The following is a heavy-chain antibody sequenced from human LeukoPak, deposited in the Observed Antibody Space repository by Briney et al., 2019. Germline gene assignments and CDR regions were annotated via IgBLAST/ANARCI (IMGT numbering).Heavy chain of an antibody. J-gene: IGHJ4*02. CDR1: GFSFDDYA. D-gene: IGHD5-24*01. CDR2: IIGDGGST. CDR3: AKDKGDGEYVDY. Sequence: GGSLRLSCAASGFSFDDYAMLWVRQGPGKGLEWVSLIIGDGGSTYYGDSVKGRFTISRDNSKNSLYLEMNSLRIEDTGLYYCAKDKGDGEYVDYWGQGTLVTVSS. V-gene: IGHV3-43*02.